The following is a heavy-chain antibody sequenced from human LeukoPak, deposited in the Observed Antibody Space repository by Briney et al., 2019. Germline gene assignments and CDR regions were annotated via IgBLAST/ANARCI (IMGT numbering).Heavy chain of an antibody. V-gene: IGHV4-34*01. J-gene: IGHJ4*02. CDR3: ARVKSAYYFDY. CDR2: INHSGST. Sequence: SETLSLTLAVYGGSFSGYYWSWIRQPPGKGLEWIGEINHSGSTNYNPSLKSRVTISVDTSKNQFSLKLSSVTAADTAVYYCARVKSAYYFDYWGQGTLVTVSS. CDR1: GGSFSGYY.